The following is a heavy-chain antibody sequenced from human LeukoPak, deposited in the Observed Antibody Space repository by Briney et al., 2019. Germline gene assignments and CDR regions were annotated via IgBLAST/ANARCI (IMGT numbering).Heavy chain of an antibody. CDR1: GGSISSYY. CDR2: VYYSGST. CDR3: ARSYSSSSVYFDY. Sequence: SETLSLTCTVSGGSISSYYWSWIRQPPGKGLEWIGYVYYSGSTNYDPSLKSRVTISVDTSKNQFSLKLNSVTAADTAVHYCARSYSSSSVYFDYWGQGTLVTVSS. V-gene: IGHV4-59*01. J-gene: IGHJ4*02. D-gene: IGHD6-6*01.